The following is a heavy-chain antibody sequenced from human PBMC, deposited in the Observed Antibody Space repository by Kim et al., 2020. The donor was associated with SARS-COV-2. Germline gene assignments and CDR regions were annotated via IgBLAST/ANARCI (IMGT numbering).Heavy chain of an antibody. D-gene: IGHD3-3*01. Sequence: KGRVTISRDKSKNTLYLQMNSLRAEDTAVYYCARDRTTIFGVVYYYGMDVWGQGTTVTVSS. CDR3: ARDRTTIFGVVYYYGMDV. V-gene: IGHV3-30*07. J-gene: IGHJ6*02.